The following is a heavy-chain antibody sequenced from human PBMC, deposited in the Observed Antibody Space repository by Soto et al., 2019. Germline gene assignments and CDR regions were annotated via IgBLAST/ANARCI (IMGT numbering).Heavy chain of an antibody. Sequence: SVKVSFKASGSCFIRSGVQWVRQAHGQRLEWIGWIVVASGQTNYAQNFRGRVAITRDTSTATACIELTGLTSEDTAVYFCSADRPDIGVGWWVWGQGTTVTVSS. CDR2: IVVASGQT. D-gene: IGHD2-15*01. CDR1: GSCFIRSG. J-gene: IGHJ6*01. CDR3: SADRPDIGVGWWV. V-gene: IGHV1-58*01.